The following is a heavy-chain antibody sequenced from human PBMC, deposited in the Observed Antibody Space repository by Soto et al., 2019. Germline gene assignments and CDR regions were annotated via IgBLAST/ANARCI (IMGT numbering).Heavy chain of an antibody. V-gene: IGHV3-30-3*01. CDR1: GFTFRNYA. J-gene: IGHJ6*02. Sequence: QVQLVESGGGVVQPGRSLTLSCAASGFTFRNYAMHWVRQAPGKGLEWVATISYDGDNKYYTDSVKGPYTISRDNSKNTRYLHMNSLRPEDTAVYYCARPWGQLSTYYYGMDTWGQGTTVTVSS. CDR2: ISYDGDNK. D-gene: IGHD3-16*01. CDR3: ARPWGQLSTYYYGMDT.